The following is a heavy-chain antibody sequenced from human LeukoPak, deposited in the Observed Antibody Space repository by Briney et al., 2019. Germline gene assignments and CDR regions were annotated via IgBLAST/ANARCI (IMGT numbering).Heavy chain of an antibody. Sequence: SETLSLTCAVYGGSFSGYYWSWIRQPPGKGLEWIGEINHSGSTNYNPSLKSRVTISVDTSKNQFSLKLSSVTAADTAVYYCARPLYYYGSGSYIHWGQGTLVTVSS. CDR2: INHSGST. CDR3: ARPLYYYGSGSYIH. CDR1: GGSFSGYY. V-gene: IGHV4-34*01. D-gene: IGHD3-10*01. J-gene: IGHJ4*02.